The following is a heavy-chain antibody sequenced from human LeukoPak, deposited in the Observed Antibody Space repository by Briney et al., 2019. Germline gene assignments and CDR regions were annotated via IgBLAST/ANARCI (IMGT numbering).Heavy chain of an antibody. V-gene: IGHV4-34*01. CDR1: DASFSGYY. D-gene: IGHD6-19*01. CDR2: INHSGST. CDR3: ARGRPSDWYRTWFDP. J-gene: IGHJ5*02. Sequence: KPSETLSLTCTVYDASFSGYYWSWIRQPPGKGLEWIGEINHSGSTNYNPSLKSRVTISVDTSKNQFSLNLRSVTAADTAVYYCARGRPSDWYRTWFDPWGQGTLVT.